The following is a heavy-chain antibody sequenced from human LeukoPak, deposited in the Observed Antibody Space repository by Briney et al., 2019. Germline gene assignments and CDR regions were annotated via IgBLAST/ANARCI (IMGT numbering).Heavy chain of an antibody. CDR2: ISSSSSYI. Sequence: GGSLRLSCAASGFTFSSYWMSWVRQAPGKGLEWVSSISSSSSYIYYADSVKGRFTISRDNAKNSLYLQMNSLRAEDTALYYCTRDRARSMIRAPNDAFDIWGQGTMVTVSS. J-gene: IGHJ3*02. CDR3: TRDRARSMIRAPNDAFDI. V-gene: IGHV3-21*01. CDR1: GFTFSSYW. D-gene: IGHD3-10*01.